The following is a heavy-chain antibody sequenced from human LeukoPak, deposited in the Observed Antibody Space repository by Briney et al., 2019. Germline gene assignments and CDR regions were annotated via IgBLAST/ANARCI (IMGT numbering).Heavy chain of an antibody. V-gene: IGHV3-48*03. CDR2: ISSGGSTI. Sequence: GGSLRLSCAASGFTFSNYEMNWVRQAPGKGLEWVSYISSGGSTIYYVDSVKGRFTISRDNAKNSLFLQMNSLRAEDTAVYYCARGRVGTTTPFDYWGQGTLVTVSS. D-gene: IGHD1-26*01. CDR1: GFTFSNYE. CDR3: ARGRVGTTTPFDY. J-gene: IGHJ4*02.